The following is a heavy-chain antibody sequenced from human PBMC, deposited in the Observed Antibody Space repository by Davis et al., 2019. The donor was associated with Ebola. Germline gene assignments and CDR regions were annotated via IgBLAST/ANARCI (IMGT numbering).Heavy chain of an antibody. CDR1: GFTLNNAW. V-gene: IGHV3-15*01. J-gene: IGHJ4*02. CDR2: SKRKSDGGTT. CDR3: TTALPSSGNPIDF. Sequence: GGSLRLSCAASGFTLNNAWLSWVRQAPGKGLEWVGRSKRKSDGGTTDYAAPVNGRFTISRDDSKNILYLQMNSLMTEDTAVYYCTTALPSSGNPIDFWGQGTLVSVSS. D-gene: IGHD1-1*01.